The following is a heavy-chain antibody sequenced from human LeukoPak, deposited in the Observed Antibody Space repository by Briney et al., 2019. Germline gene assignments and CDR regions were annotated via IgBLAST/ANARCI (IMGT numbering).Heavy chain of an antibody. D-gene: IGHD3-16*01. J-gene: IGHJ4*02. Sequence: PSETLSLTCAVYGGSFSGYYWSWIRQPPGKGLEWIGEINHSGSTNYNPSLKSRVTISVDTSKNQFSLKLSSVTAADTAVYYCARDNYVWGSSDYWGQGTLVTVSS. V-gene: IGHV4-34*01. CDR1: GGSFSGYY. CDR3: ARDNYVWGSSDY. CDR2: INHSGST.